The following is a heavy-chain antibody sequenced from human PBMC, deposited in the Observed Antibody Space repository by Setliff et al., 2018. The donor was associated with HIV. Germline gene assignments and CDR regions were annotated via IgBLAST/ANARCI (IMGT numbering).Heavy chain of an antibody. D-gene: IGHD3-3*01. Sequence: SETLSLTCTVSGGSINSTSYYWGWIRQPPGNGLEWIGSIYHTGSTYYKPSLKSRVTISVDTSKNQFSLRLSSVAAGDTAVYYCAKVGVETFDYWGQGTLVTVSS. V-gene: IGHV4-39*01. CDR3: AKVGVETFDY. CDR2: IYHTGST. J-gene: IGHJ4*02. CDR1: GGSINSTSYY.